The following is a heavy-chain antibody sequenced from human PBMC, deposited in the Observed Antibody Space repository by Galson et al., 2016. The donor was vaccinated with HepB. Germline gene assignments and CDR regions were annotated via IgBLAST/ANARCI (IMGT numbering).Heavy chain of an antibody. Sequence: SLRLSCAASGISFSNYGMHWFRQAPGKGLEWVAFIWNDGSNKSSADSVKGRFTISRDQSKNTLYLQMNSLRVEETAVYYCARGGIGEAGTTDPWGQGTLVTVSS. J-gene: IGHJ5*02. CDR1: GISFSNYG. CDR3: ARGGIGEAGTTDP. CDR2: IWNDGSNK. V-gene: IGHV3-33*01. D-gene: IGHD6-13*01.